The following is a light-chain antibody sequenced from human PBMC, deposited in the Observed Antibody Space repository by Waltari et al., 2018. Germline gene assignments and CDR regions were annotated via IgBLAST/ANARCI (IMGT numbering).Light chain of an antibody. J-gene: IGLJ3*02. Sequence: QSALPQPHSVHGSPGQSVTLSSPGNNRSVGGYNHVHWYHHHPGIAPQLMIYGVIKRPSGVPDRFSGSKSGITASLTISGLQAEDEADYYCCSFAGTYTWVFGGGTKLTVL. CDR1: NRSVGGYNH. CDR3: CSFAGTYTWV. V-gene: IGLV2-11*01. CDR2: GVI.